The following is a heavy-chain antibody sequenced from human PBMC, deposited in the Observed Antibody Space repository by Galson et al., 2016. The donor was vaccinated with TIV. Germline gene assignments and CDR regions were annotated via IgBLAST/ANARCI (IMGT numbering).Heavy chain of an antibody. CDR2: ISGSGTTE. CDR3: ARYMGGYFQRRNFDY. J-gene: IGHJ4*02. V-gene: IGHV3-11*04. CDR1: GFTFSDYY. Sequence: SLRLSCAGSGFTFSDYYIIWIRQAPGKGLEWVSYISGSGTTEYYADSVKGRFTISRANSKSTLSLQMSSLRPEDTAVYYCARYMGGYFQRRNFDYWGQGILVTVSS. D-gene: IGHD1-26*01.